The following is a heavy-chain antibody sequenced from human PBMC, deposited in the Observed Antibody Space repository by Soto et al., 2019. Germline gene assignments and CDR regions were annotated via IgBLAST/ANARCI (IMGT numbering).Heavy chain of an antibody. CDR2: TIPVFGPT. Sequence: QVQLVQSGAEVKKPGSSVKVSCKASGDTLGSYGFSWVRQSPGQGLAWMGGTIPVFGPTNYAQHFQGRVSITEDEPTSTVYMDLSSLTSEDTAVYYCARSGALGLTQYTWFDSWGQGTLVTVSS. CDR1: GDTLGSYG. J-gene: IGHJ5*01. V-gene: IGHV1-69*01. CDR3: ARSGALGLTQYTWFDS. D-gene: IGHD7-27*01.